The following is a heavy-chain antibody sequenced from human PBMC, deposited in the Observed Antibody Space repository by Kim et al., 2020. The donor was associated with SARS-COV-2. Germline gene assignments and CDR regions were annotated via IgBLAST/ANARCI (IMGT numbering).Heavy chain of an antibody. CDR3: AREGIAAALNWFDP. V-gene: IGHV1-69*01. D-gene: IGHD6-13*01. J-gene: IGHJ5*02. Sequence: AQKFQGRVTITADESTNTAYMELSSLRSEDTAVYYCAREGIAAALNWFDPWGQGTLVTVSS.